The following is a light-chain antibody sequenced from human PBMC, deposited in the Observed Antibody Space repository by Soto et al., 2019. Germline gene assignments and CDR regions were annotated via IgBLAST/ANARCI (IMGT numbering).Light chain of an antibody. Sequence: DIQMTQSHSTLSGSVGDRVTITCRASQTISSLLAWYQQKPGKAPKLLIYKASTLKSGVPSRFSGSGSGTEFTLTISSLQPDDFATYYCQQYNSYPITFGQGTRLEI. CDR1: QTISSL. CDR3: QQYNSYPIT. V-gene: IGKV1-5*03. CDR2: KAS. J-gene: IGKJ5*01.